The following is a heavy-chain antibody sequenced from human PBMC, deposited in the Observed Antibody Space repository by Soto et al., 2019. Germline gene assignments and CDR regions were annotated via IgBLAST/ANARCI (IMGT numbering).Heavy chain of an antibody. V-gene: IGHV4-61*01. CDR2: IYYSGST. CDR3: ARHPSDFWFDP. Sequence: PPETLSLICTVSGGSVSSGSYYWSWIRQPPGKGLEWIGYIYYSGSTYYNPSLKSRVTVSVDTSKNQFSLKLSSVTAADTAVYYCARHPSDFWFDPWGQGTLVTVSS. CDR1: GGSVSSGSYY. D-gene: IGHD2-21*02. J-gene: IGHJ5*02.